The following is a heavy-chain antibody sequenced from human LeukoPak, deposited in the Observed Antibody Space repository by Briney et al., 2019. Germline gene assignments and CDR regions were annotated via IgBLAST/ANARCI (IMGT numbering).Heavy chain of an antibody. CDR2: ISGSGGST. CDR1: GFTFSSYA. D-gene: IGHD2-15*01. J-gene: IGHJ4*02. CDR3: AKVDCSGGSCYSREYYFDY. Sequence: GGSLRLSCAASGFTFSSYAMGWVRQAPGKGLEWVSAISGSGGSTYYADSVKGRFTISRDNSKNTLYLQMNSLRAEDTAVYYCAKVDCSGGSCYSREYYFDYWGQGTLVTVSS. V-gene: IGHV3-23*01.